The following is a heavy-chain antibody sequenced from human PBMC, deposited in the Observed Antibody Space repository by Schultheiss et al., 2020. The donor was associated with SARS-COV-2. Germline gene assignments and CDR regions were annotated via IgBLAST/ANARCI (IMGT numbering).Heavy chain of an antibody. Sequence: SQTLSLTCTVSGGSISSYYWSWIRQPPGKGLEWIGYIYYSGSTYYNPSLKSRVTISVDTSKNQFSLKLSSVTAADTAVYYCARGWAAGRYFDYWGQGTLVTVSS. CDR3: ARGWAAGRYFDY. J-gene: IGHJ4*02. D-gene: IGHD3-10*01. V-gene: IGHV4-59*08. CDR1: GGSISSYY. CDR2: IYYSGST.